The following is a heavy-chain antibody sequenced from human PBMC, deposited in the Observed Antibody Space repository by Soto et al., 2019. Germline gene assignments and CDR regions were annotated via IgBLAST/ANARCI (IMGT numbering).Heavy chain of an antibody. CDR3: ARGRYGDY. Sequence: QVHLVQSGAEVKKPGASVKVSCKCFGYTFTSYGITWVRQAPGQGLEWMGWISAHNGNTDYAQKLQGRVTVTRDTSTSAAYMEMRSLRSDDTAVEYWARGRYGDYWGQGALVTVSS. J-gene: IGHJ4*02. CDR1: GYTFTSYG. V-gene: IGHV1-18*01. CDR2: ISAHNGNT. D-gene: IGHD1-1*01.